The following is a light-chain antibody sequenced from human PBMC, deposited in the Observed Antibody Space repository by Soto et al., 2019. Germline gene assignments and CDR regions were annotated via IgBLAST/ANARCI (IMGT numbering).Light chain of an antibody. V-gene: IGKV1-9*01. J-gene: IGKJ1*01. CDR1: QDISSY. CDR3: QQLNSYPRT. CDR2: AAS. Sequence: DIQLTQSPSFLSASVGDRVTITCRASQDISSYLAWYQQKPGKAPNLLIYAASTLQSGVPSRFSGSGSGTGFTLTISSLQPEDFATYYCQQLNSYPRTFGQGTKVEIK.